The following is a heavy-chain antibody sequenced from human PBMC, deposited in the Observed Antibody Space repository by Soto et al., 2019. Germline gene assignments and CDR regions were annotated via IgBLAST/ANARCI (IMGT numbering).Heavy chain of an antibody. Sequence: SVKVSCKASGGTFSSYAISWVRQAPGQGLEWMGGIIPIFGTANYAQKFQGRVTITADESTSTAYMELSSLRSEDTGVYYCARPAQDIVATALAYWGQGTLVTVSS. CDR3: ARPAQDIVATALAY. D-gene: IGHD5-12*01. V-gene: IGHV1-69*13. CDR1: GGTFSSYA. J-gene: IGHJ4*02. CDR2: IIPIFGTA.